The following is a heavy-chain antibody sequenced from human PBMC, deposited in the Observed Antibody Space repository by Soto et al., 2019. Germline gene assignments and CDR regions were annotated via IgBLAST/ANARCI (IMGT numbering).Heavy chain of an antibody. V-gene: IGHV1-3*01. J-gene: IGHJ4*02. CDR1: GYTCTSYA. CDR2: INAGNGNT. CDR3: ARDAYYDSSALDY. Sequence: AXVKVSCMASGYTCTSYAMHWVRQAPGQRLEWMGWINAGNGNTKYSQKFQGRVTITRDTSASTAYMELSSVTAVDTAVYYCARDAYYDSSALDYWGQGTLVTVSS. D-gene: IGHD3-22*01.